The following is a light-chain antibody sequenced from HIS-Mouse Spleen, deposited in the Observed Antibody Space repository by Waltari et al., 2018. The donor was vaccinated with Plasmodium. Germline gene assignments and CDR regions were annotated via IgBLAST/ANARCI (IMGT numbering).Light chain of an antibody. CDR3: QQYNNWSFT. Sequence: DIVMTQSPATLSVSPGDRATLSCRASQSVSSNLAWYQQKPGQAPRLLIYGASTRATGIPARFSGSGSGTEFTLTISSLQSEDFAVYYCQQYNNWSFTFGPGTKVDIK. CDR2: GAS. V-gene: IGKV3-15*01. CDR1: QSVSSN. J-gene: IGKJ3*01.